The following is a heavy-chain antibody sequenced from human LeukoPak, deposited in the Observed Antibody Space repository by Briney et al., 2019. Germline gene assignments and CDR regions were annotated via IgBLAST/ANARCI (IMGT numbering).Heavy chain of an antibody. CDR3: AVTSFDFDY. D-gene: IGHD2-21*02. Sequence: GGSLRLSCAASGFTFSSYGMHWVRQAPGKGLEWVAVISYDGSNKYYADSVKGRFTISRDNSKNTLYLQMNSLRAEDTAVYYCAVTSFDFDYWGQGTLVTVSS. V-gene: IGHV3-30*03. CDR2: ISYDGSNK. J-gene: IGHJ4*02. CDR1: GFTFSSYG.